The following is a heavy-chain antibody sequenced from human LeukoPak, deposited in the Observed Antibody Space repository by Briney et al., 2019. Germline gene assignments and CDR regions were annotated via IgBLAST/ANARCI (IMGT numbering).Heavy chain of an antibody. Sequence: GGSLRLSCAASGFTFSSYGMHWVRQAPGKGLEWVALISYDGSNNHYADSVKGRFTISRDNSKNTLYLQMNSLRAEDTAVYYCAKLKDSWLHDYWGQGTLVTVSS. CDR2: ISYDGSNN. V-gene: IGHV3-30*18. CDR1: GFTFSSYG. CDR3: AKLKDSWLHDY. D-gene: IGHD6-13*01. J-gene: IGHJ4*02.